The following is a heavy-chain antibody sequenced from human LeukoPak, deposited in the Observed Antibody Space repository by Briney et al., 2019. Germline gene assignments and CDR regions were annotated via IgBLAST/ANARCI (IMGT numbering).Heavy chain of an antibody. CDR3: ARARVGSGSYYPGPYFDY. V-gene: IGHV4-39*07. Sequence: PSETLSLTCTVSGGSISSSTSYWGWIRQPPGKGLEWMGSIYYTGSSHYNPSLKSRVTISVDTSKNQFSLKLSSVTAADTAVYYCARARVGSGSYYPGPYFDYWGQGTLVTVSS. D-gene: IGHD3-10*01. CDR1: GGSISSSTSY. CDR2: IYYTGSS. J-gene: IGHJ4*02.